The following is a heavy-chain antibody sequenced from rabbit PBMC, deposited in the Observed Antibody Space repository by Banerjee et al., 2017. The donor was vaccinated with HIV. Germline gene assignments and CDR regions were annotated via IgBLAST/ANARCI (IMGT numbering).Heavy chain of an antibody. Sequence: QSLEESGGDLVKPGASLTLTCTASGFSFSSSYHMCWVRQAPGKGLEWIACIAAGSSGGTWYASWAKGRFTISKTSSTTVTLQMTSLTAADTATYFCERLEYGADGHVKLWGPGTLVTVS. J-gene: IGHJ6*01. CDR2: IAAGSSGGT. D-gene: IGHD2-1*01. CDR1: GFSFSSSYH. CDR3: ERLEYGADGHVKL. V-gene: IGHV1S40*01.